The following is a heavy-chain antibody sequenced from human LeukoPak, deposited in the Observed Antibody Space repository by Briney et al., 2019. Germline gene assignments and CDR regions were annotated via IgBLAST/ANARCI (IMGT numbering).Heavy chain of an antibody. CDR2: ISAYNGNT. V-gene: IGHV1-18*01. J-gene: IGHJ4*02. Sequence: ASVKVSCKASGYTFASYGISWVRQAPGQGLEWMGWISAYNGNTNYAQKLQGRVTMTADTSTSTAYMELRSLRSDDTAVYYCARVLSSSWYYPSFDYWGQGTLVTVSS. CDR1: GYTFASYG. D-gene: IGHD6-13*01. CDR3: ARVLSSSWYYPSFDY.